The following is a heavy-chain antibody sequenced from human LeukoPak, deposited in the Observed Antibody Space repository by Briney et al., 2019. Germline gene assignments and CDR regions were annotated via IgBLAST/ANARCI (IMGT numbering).Heavy chain of an antibody. CDR1: GGSISSYY. CDR3: ARQRGRWDSFGY. Sequence: PSETLSLTCTVSGGSISSYYWSWIRQPPGKGLEWIGYIYYSGSTNYNPSLKSRVTISVDTSKNQFSLKLSPVTAADTAVYYCARQRGRWDSFGYWGQGTLVTVSS. D-gene: IGHD1-26*01. J-gene: IGHJ4*02. V-gene: IGHV4-59*08. CDR2: IYYSGST.